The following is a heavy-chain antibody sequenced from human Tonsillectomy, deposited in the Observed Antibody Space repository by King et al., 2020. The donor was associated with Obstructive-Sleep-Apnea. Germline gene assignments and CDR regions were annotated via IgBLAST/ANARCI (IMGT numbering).Heavy chain of an antibody. V-gene: IGHV3-73*01. J-gene: IGHJ6*02. D-gene: IGHD2-2*02. Sequence: VQLVESGGGLVQPGGSLKLSCAASGFTFSGSAMHWVRQASGKGLEWVGRIRSKANSYATAYAASVKGRFTISRDDSKNTAYLQMNSLKTEDTAVYYCTRHEPLVGVPAAIGGYYYYGMDVWGQGTTVTVSS. CDR1: GFTFSGSA. CDR2: IRSKANSYAT. CDR3: TRHEPLVGVPAAIGGYYYYGMDV.